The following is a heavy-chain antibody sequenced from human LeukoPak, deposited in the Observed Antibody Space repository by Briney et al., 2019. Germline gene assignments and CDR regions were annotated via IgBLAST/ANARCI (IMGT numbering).Heavy chain of an antibody. Sequence: GRSLRLSCSGSGFTFGDHAVSWVRQAPGKGQEWIGIIRGKDYGGTTEYAASVKGRFTISRENSKSIAYLEMSSLKTEDTAMYYCSRDCSSDGCLQYFEHWGQGTLVAVSS. CDR3: SRDCSSDGCLQYFEH. CDR2: IRGKDYGGTT. V-gene: IGHV3-49*04. J-gene: IGHJ1*01. CDR1: GFTFGDHA. D-gene: IGHD2-2*01.